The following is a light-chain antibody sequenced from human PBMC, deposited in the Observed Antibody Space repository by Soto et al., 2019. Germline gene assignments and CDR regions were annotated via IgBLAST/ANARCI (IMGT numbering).Light chain of an antibody. CDR1: SSDVGNYNY. Sequence: QSALTQPASVSGSPGQSITISYTGTSSDVGNYNYVSWFQQHPGKAPKLIIFEVSYRPSGISNRFSGSKSGNTASLTISGLQAEDEAVYYCSSYTTSSTLVFGPGTKLTVL. CDR3: SSYTTSSTLV. V-gene: IGLV2-14*01. J-gene: IGLJ1*01. CDR2: EVS.